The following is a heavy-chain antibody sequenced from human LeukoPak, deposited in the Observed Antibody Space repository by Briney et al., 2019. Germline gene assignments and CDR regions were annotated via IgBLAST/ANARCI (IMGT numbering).Heavy chain of an antibody. CDR2: ISDIGSI. D-gene: IGHD2/OR15-2a*01. CDR1: GGSIRSYY. J-gene: IGHJ4*02. V-gene: IGHV4-59*08. Sequence: SETLSLTCTVSGGSIRSYYWSWIRQPPGKGLEWIAYISDIGSINYSPSLKSRVTISLDTSKNQFSLKLSSVTAADTAVYYCAGHHPRNTVDFWGQGTLVTVSS. CDR3: AGHHPRNTVDF.